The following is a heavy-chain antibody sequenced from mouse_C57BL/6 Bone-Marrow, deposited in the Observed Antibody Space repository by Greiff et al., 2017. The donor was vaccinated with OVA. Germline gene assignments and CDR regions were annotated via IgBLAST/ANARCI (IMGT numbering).Heavy chain of an antibody. J-gene: IGHJ1*03. CDR2: INPGSGGT. D-gene: IGHD1-1*01. Sequence: QVQLKESGAELVRPGSSVKVSCKASGYAFTNYLIEWVKQRPGQGLEWIGVINPGSGGTNYNEKFKGKATLTADKYSSTAYMQLSSLTSADSAVYFCARGYYGSSYWYFDVWGTGTTVTVSS. CDR1: GYAFTNYL. V-gene: IGHV1-54*01. CDR3: ARGYYGSSYWYFDV.